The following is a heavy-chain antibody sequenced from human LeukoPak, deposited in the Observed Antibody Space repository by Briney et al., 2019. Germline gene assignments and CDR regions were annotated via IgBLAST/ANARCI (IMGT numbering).Heavy chain of an antibody. J-gene: IGHJ4*02. CDR3: ANGDCRGGRCSSGAH. V-gene: IGHV3-30*02. CDR2: TRDDASKT. D-gene: IGHD2-15*01. CDR1: GFIFSDYG. Sequence: PGGSLRLSCAVSGFIFSDYGFHWVRQAPGKGLEWVAYTRDDASKTWYGGSVKGRFTISRDNSKNTLYLHMNSVRGEDTAMYYCANGDCRGGRCSSGAHWGQGTLVTVSS.